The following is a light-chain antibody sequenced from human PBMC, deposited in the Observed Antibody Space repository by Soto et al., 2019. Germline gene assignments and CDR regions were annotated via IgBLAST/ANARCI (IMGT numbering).Light chain of an antibody. V-gene: IGLV2-8*01. CDR1: SSDVGGYEY. Sequence: QSARTQPPSASGSPGQSVTISCTGTSSDVGGYEYVSWYQQHPGKAPKLIIYDVLKRPSGVPDRFSGSKSANTASLTVSGLQAEDEADYYCSSFAGSHYVFGTGTKVTVL. CDR3: SSFAGSHYV. CDR2: DVL. J-gene: IGLJ1*01.